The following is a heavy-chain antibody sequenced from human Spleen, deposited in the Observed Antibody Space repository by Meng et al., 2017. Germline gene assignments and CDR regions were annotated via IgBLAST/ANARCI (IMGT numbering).Heavy chain of an antibody. CDR2: IDPKSGDT. V-gene: IGHV1-2*06. CDR3: ARSMVEQWLVQWFDP. Sequence: ASVKVSCKPSGYNFPDYWLHWVRRAPGQGLEWMGRIDPKSGDTHYAQRFQGRVTMTGDTSISTAYMELSGLRSDDTAMYYCARSMVEQWLVQWFDPWGQGTLVTVSS. CDR1: GYNFPDYW. J-gene: IGHJ5*02. D-gene: IGHD6-19*01.